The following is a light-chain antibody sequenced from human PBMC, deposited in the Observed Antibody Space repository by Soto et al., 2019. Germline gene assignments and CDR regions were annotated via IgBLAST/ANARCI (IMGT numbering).Light chain of an antibody. CDR1: SSDVGAYKY. CDR2: EVT. CDR3: TSYVGNDIWV. Sequence: QSALTQPPSASGSPGQSVTISCTGTSSDVGAYKYVSWYQQYPGKAPKLMIYEVTNRPSGVPDRFSGSKSGNRASLTVSGLQSEDEADYCCTSYVGNDIWVFGGGTKVTVL. V-gene: IGLV2-8*01. J-gene: IGLJ3*02.